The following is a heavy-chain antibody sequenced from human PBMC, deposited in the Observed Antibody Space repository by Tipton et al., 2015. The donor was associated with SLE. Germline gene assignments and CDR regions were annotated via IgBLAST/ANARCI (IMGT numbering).Heavy chain of an antibody. CDR3: ARSRASRYYYGLDV. V-gene: IGHV3-11*01. Sequence: SLRLSCAASGFIFSDNYMTWIRQAPGKGLEWVSNIDSSVRTMYNTDSVKGRFTISRDNAKNSLYLQMNSLRADDTAVYYCARSRASRYYYGLDVWGQGTTVTVS. CDR2: IDSSVRTM. D-gene: IGHD6-25*01. CDR1: GFIFSDNY. J-gene: IGHJ6*02.